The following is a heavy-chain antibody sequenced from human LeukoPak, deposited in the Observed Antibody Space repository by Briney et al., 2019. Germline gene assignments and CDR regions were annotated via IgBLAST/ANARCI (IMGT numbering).Heavy chain of an antibody. D-gene: IGHD6-19*01. J-gene: IGHJ6*03. CDR3: ARDSVSVSGWESYYYYYIDV. CDR1: GVSISSYY. V-gene: IGHV4-4*07. CDR2: IYTSGST. Sequence: PSETLSLSCAVSGVSISSYYLSWVRQAAGKGLEWIWCIYTSGSTNYNPSLKGRVTMSVDTSKNQFSLKLRSVTAADTDVYYCARDSVSVSGWESYYYYYIDVWGKGTTVTVSS.